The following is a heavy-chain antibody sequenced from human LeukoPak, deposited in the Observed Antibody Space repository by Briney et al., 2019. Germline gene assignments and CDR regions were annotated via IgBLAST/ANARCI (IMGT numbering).Heavy chain of an antibody. D-gene: IGHD2-15*01. CDR2: IYTSGST. V-gene: IGHV4-4*07. Sequence: SETLSLTCTVSGGSISSYYWSWIRQPAGKGLEWIGRIYTSGSTNYNPSLKSRVTMSVDTSKNQFSLKLSSVTAADTALYYCAKSYCSGGSCYSVHDAFDIWGQGTMVTVSS. J-gene: IGHJ3*02. CDR1: GGSISSYY. CDR3: AKSYCSGGSCYSVHDAFDI.